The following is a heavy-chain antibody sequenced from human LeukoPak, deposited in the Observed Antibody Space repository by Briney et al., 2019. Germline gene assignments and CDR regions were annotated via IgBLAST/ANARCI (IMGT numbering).Heavy chain of an antibody. V-gene: IGHV4-59*01. J-gene: IGHJ4*02. D-gene: IGHD4-23*01. CDR1: GGSISSYY. Sequence: SETLSLTCTVSGGSISSYYWSWIRQPPGKGLEWIGYIYCTGSTNHNPSLKSRVTISVDTSKNQFSLELSSVTAADTAVYYCARVGFGNTPHPIDYWGQGTLVTVSS. CDR3: ARVGFGNTPHPIDY. CDR2: IYCTGST.